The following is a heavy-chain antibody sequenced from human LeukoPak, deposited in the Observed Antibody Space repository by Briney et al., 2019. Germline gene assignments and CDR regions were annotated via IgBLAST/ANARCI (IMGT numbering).Heavy chain of an antibody. CDR3: ARTYCSSTSCYGIWFDP. D-gene: IGHD2-2*01. CDR2: IYPGDSDT. CDR1: GYSFISYW. Sequence: GESLKISCKGSGYSFISYWIGWVRQMPGKGLEWMGIIYPGDSDTRYSPSFQGQVTISADKSISTAYLQWSSLKASDTAMYYCARTYCSSTSCYGIWFDPWGQGTLVTVSS. J-gene: IGHJ5*02. V-gene: IGHV5-51*01.